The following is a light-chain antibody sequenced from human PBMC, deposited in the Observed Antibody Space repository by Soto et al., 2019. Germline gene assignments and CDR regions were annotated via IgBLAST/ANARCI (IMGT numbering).Light chain of an antibody. CDR1: QSVSSY. J-gene: IGKJ5*01. CDR3: QQHETLIT. Sequence: EIVLTPSPATLSLSPGERATLCCRASQSVSSYLAWYQQKPGQAPRLLIYDASNRATGIPARFSGSGSGTDFTLTISRLEPEDFAVYYCQQHETLITFGQGTRLEIK. V-gene: IGKV3-11*01. CDR2: DAS.